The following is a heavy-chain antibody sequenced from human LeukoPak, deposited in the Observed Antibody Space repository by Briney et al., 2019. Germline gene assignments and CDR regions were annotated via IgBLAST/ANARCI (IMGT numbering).Heavy chain of an antibody. J-gene: IGHJ4*02. V-gene: IGHV1-2*02. Sequence: ASVKVSCKASGYTFTDYYLHWVRQAPGQGFGWMGWINPNRGDTNYAQKFQGRVTMTRDTSISTAHMEMSRLRSDDTAVYYCARANFLYCSSTTCLFDYWGQGTLVTVSS. CDR3: ARANFLYCSSTTCLFDY. D-gene: IGHD2-2*01. CDR1: GYTFTDYY. CDR2: INPNRGDT.